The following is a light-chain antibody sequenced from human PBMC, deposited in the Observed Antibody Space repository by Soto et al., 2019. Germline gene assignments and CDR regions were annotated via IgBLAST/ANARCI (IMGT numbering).Light chain of an antibody. J-gene: IGLJ2*01. V-gene: IGLV2-14*01. CDR2: EVN. CDR1: SSDVGDFNY. Sequence: QSVLTQPASVSGSPGQSITISCTGTSSDVGDFNYVFWYQHHPGKAPKLIIYEVNNRPSGVSDRFSGSKSGNTASLTISGLQPEDEADYYCSSYSSSSTPVLFGGRTKLTVL. CDR3: SSYSSSSTPVL.